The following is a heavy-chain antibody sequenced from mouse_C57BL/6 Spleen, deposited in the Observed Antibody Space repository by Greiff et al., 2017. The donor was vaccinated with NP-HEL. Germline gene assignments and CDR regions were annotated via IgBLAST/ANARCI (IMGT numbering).Heavy chain of an antibody. Sequence: DVQLQESGAELVKPGASVKLSCTASGFTIKDYYMHWVKQRTEQGLEWIGSIDPEDGETKYAQKFQGKATITADTSSNTAYLQLRSLTSEDAAVYYCARSVTVVEAMDVWGKGTSVTVSS. V-gene: IGHV14-2*01. D-gene: IGHD1-1*01. CDR2: IDPEDGET. J-gene: IGHJ4*01. CDR3: ARSVTVVEAMDV. CDR1: GFTIKDYY.